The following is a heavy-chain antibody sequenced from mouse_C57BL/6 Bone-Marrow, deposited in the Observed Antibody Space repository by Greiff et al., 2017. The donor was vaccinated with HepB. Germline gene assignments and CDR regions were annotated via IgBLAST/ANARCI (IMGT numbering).Heavy chain of an antibody. CDR2: IYPGDGDT. V-gene: IGHV1-82*01. CDR3: AQLGPWFAY. CDR1: GYAFSSSW. J-gene: IGHJ3*01. Sequence: VKLMESGPELVKPGASVKISCKASGYAFSSSWMNWVKQRPGKGLEWIGRIYPGDGDTNYNGKFKGKATLTADKSSSTAYMQLSSLTSEDSAVYFCAQLGPWFAYWGQGTLVTVSA. D-gene: IGHD4-1*02.